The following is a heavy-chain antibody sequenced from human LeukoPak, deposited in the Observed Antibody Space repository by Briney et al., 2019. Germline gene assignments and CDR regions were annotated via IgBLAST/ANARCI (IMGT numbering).Heavy chain of an antibody. CDR2: ISSSSSYI. Sequence: PGGSLRLSCTASGFTLGDYTMSWVRLAPGKGLEWVSSISSSSSYIYYADSVKGRFTISRDNAKNSLYLQMNSLRAEDTAVYYCASALTYSSSSGWFDPWGQGTLVTVSS. CDR3: ASALTYSSSSGWFDP. J-gene: IGHJ5*02. CDR1: GFTLGDYT. D-gene: IGHD6-13*01. V-gene: IGHV3-21*01.